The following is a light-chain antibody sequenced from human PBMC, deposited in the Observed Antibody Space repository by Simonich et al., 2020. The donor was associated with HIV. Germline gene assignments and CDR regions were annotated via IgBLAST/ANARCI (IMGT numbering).Light chain of an antibody. V-gene: IGKV1-39*01. J-gene: IGKJ3*01. CDR1: DNLSTY. CDR2: AAS. CDR3: QQSFSTPFT. Sequence: DIQMTHSPSSLSASVRDRVTITSRASDNLSTYLNWYQQKPGKAPKLLIYAASSLQSGVPSRFSGIGSGTDFILTISSLQPEDFATYYCQQSFSTPFTFGPGTKVDIK.